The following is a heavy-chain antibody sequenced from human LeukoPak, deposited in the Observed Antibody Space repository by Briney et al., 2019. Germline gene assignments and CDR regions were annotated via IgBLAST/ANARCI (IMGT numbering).Heavy chain of an antibody. J-gene: IGHJ3*01. CDR1: GFTFSSYS. V-gene: IGHV3-21*01. CDR3: ARGRATIADAFAF. D-gene: IGHD5-12*01. CDR2: ISSSSSYI. Sequence: GGSLRLSCAASGFTFSSYSMNWVRQAPGKGLGWVSSISSSSSYIYYADSVKGRFTISRDNAKNTQYLQMNSLRADDNAVYYCARGRATIADAFAFWGQGTMVTVSS.